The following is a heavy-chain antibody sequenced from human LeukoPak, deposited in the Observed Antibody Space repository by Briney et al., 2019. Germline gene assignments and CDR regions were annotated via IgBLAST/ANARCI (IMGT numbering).Heavy chain of an antibody. Sequence: SETLSLTCTVSGGSISNYYWAWIRQPPGKGLEWIGYIYDTGSTKYNPSLKSRLTISLHTSRNQFSLNLSSLTAADTAIYYCARVENYPDAFDIWGQGRMVTVSS. D-gene: IGHD5-24*01. V-gene: IGHV4-59*01. CDR3: ARVENYPDAFDI. CDR1: GGSISNYY. CDR2: IYDTGST. J-gene: IGHJ3*02.